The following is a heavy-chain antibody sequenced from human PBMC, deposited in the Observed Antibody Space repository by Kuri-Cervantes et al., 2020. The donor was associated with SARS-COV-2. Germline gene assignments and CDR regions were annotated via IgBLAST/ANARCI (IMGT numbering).Heavy chain of an antibody. Sequence: GESLKISCAASGFTFSSYAMHWVRQAPGKGLEWVAVISYDGSNKYYADSVKGRFTISRDNAKSSLYLQMNSLRAEDTAVYYCARVVRGVSVHWFDPWGQGTLVTVSS. V-gene: IGHV3-30*04. CDR1: GFTFSSYA. CDR3: ARVVRGVSVHWFDP. J-gene: IGHJ5*02. CDR2: ISYDGSNK. D-gene: IGHD3-10*01.